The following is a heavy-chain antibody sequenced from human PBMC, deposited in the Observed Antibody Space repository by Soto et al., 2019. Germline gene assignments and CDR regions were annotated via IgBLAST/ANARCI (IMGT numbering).Heavy chain of an antibody. D-gene: IGHD3-22*01. CDR1: GGTFSSYA. J-gene: IGHJ4*02. V-gene: IGHV1-69*13. CDR3: ASVYYDSSGPQN. CDR2: IIPIFGTA. Sequence: SVKVSCKASGGTFSSYAISWVRQAPGQGLEWMGGIIPIFGTANYAQKFQGRVTITADESTSTAYMELSSLRSEDTAVCYCASVYYDSSGPQNWGQGTLVTVYS.